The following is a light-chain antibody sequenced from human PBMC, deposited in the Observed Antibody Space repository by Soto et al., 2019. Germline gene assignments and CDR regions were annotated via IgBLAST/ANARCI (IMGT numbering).Light chain of an antibody. J-gene: IGLJ2*01. CDR1: SSDLGSYNL. CDR3: CSYVGSRTVV. Sequence: QSVLTQPASVSGSPGQSITLSCTGTSSDLGSYNLVSWYQHHPGKAPKLMIYEGSKRPSGVSNRFSGSRSGNTASLTISGLQAEDEGDYYCCSYVGSRTVVFGGGTKLTVL. V-gene: IGLV2-23*01. CDR2: EGS.